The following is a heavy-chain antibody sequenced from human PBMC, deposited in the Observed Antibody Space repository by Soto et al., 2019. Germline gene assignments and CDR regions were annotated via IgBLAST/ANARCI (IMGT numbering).Heavy chain of an antibody. CDR3: ARIDFWSGMDV. J-gene: IGHJ6*02. CDR1: GFTFSNYW. V-gene: IGHV3-74*01. CDR2: INSDGSTT. Sequence: EVQLVESGGGLLQPGGSLRLSCAASGFTFSNYWMNWVRQAPGKGLVWVSRINSDGSTTNYADSVKGRFTISRDNAKNTLHLQMNSLRADDTAVYYCARIDFWSGMDVWGQGTTFTVSS. D-gene: IGHD3-3*01.